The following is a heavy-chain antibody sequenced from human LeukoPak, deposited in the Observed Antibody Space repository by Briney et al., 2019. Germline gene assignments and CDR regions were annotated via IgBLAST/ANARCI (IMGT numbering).Heavy chain of an antibody. Sequence: PGGSLRLSCAASGFTFDDYGMSWVRHAPGKGLEWVSGINWNGGSTGYADSVKGRFTISRDNAKNSLYLQMNSLRAEDTALYYCARIPDSSGYYSKYYFDYWGQGTLVTVSS. CDR1: GFTFDDYG. CDR2: INWNGGST. V-gene: IGHV3-20*04. CDR3: ARIPDSSGYYSKYYFDY. D-gene: IGHD3-22*01. J-gene: IGHJ4*02.